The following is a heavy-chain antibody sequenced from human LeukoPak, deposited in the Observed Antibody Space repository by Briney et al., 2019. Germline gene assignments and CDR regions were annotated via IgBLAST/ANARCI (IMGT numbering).Heavy chain of an antibody. D-gene: IGHD6-13*01. J-gene: IGHJ4*02. Sequence: GGSLRLSCAASGFTFSSYAMSWVRQTPGKGLEWVSGISGSGGTTYYVDSVKGRFTISRDNSKNTLYLQMNSLRADDTAVYYCARSYSSSWYSDCWGQGTLVTVSS. CDR3: ARSYSSSWYSDC. CDR2: ISGSGGTT. CDR1: GFTFSSYA. V-gene: IGHV3-23*01.